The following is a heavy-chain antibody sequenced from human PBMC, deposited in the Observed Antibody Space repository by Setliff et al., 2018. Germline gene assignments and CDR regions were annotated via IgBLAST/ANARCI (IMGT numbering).Heavy chain of an antibody. CDR2: VTVYNGNT. Sequence: GASVKVSCKASGYTFSNYGVTWVRQAPGQGLEWMGWVTVYNGNTKYAQNLQGRLTLTRDTSTSTVYMELHSLTSDDTAVYYCARAGLAAAGRKGVFDHWGQGTLVTVSS. J-gene: IGHJ4*02. CDR1: GYTFSNYG. CDR3: ARAGLAAAGRKGVFDH. V-gene: IGHV1-18*01. D-gene: IGHD6-25*01.